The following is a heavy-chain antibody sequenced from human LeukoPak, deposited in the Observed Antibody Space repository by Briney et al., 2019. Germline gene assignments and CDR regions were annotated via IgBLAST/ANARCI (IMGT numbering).Heavy chain of an antibody. CDR2: ISYDGSNK. V-gene: IGHV3-30-3*01. CDR1: GFTFSSYA. J-gene: IGHJ6*02. Sequence: PGGSLRLSCAASGFTFSSYAMHWVRQAPGKGLEWVAVISYDGSNKYYADSEKGRFTISRDNSKNTLYLQMNSLRAEDTAVYYCARDDIVPVWGQGTTVTVSS. CDR3: ARDDIVPV. D-gene: IGHD2-15*01.